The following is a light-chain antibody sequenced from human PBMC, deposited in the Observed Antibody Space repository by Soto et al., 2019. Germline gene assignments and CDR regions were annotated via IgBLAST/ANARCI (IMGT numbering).Light chain of an antibody. V-gene: IGLV7-46*01. CDR1: TGAVTSGHS. J-gene: IGLJ3*02. CDR2: DTT. CDR3: WLHYNGARV. Sequence: QAVVTQEPSLTVSPGGTVILTCGSSTGAVTSGHSPYWFQQKPGQAPRTLIYDTTNKHSWTPARCSGSLLGGKGALTLSGAQPDDEADYYCWLHYNGARVFGGGTKLTVL.